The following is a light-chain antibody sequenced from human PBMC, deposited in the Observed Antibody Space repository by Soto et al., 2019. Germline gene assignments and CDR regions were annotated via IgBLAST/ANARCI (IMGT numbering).Light chain of an antibody. V-gene: IGKV3-20*01. J-gene: IGKJ1*01. CDR3: QQYGSSSWT. CDR1: QSVSSSY. CDR2: GAS. Sequence: EIVWTQSPGTLSWSPGERATLSCRASQSVSSSYLAWYQQKPGQAPRLLIYGASSRATGIPDRFSGSGSGTDFTLTISRLEPEDFAVYYCQQYGSSSWTFGQGTKV.